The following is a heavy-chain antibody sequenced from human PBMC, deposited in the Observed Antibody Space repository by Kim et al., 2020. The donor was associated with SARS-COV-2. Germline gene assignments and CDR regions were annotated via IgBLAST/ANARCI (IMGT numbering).Heavy chain of an antibody. Sequence: SETLSLTCTVSGGSVSSGSYYWSWIRQPPGKGLEWIGYIYYSGSTNYNPSLKSRVTISVDTSKNQFSLKLSAVTAADTAVYYCARGLYNWNYAIYFDYWG. J-gene: IGHJ4*01. CDR3: ARGLYNWNYAIYFDY. D-gene: IGHD1-7*01. CDR2: IYYSGST. V-gene: IGHV4-61*01. CDR1: GGSVSSGSYY.